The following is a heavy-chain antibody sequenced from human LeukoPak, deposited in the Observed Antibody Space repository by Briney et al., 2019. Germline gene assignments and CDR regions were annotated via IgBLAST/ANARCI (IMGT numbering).Heavy chain of an antibody. Sequence: ASVKVSCKASGYTFTGYYLHWVRQAPGQGLEWMGWINPNTGGTNYAQKFQGRVTTTRDTSISTAYMELSRLRSDDTAVYYCARDVRIAVAAPDYWGQGSLVTVSS. CDR1: GYTFTGYY. D-gene: IGHD6-19*01. CDR2: INPNTGGT. J-gene: IGHJ4*02. V-gene: IGHV1-2*02. CDR3: ARDVRIAVAAPDY.